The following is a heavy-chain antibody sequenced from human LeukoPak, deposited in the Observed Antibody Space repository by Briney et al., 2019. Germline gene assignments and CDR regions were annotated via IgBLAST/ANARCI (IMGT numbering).Heavy chain of an antibody. CDR1: GYTFTSYG. V-gene: IGHV1-18*01. Sequence: ASVKVSCKASGYTFTSYGISWVRQAPGQGLEWMGWISAYNGNTNYAQKLQGRVTMTTDTSTSTAYMELRSLRSDDTAVYYCAREGSSCSSTSCYTRVSWFDPWGQGTLFTVSS. D-gene: IGHD2-2*02. J-gene: IGHJ5*02. CDR3: AREGSSCSSTSCYTRVSWFDP. CDR2: ISAYNGNT.